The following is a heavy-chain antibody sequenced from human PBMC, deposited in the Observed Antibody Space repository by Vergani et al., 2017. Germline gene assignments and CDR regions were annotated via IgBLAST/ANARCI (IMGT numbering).Heavy chain of an antibody. CDR3: AKANPRNSGYDYLYYYHAMDV. V-gene: IGHV3-23*04. CDR2: ISGSGGST. D-gene: IGHD5-12*01. J-gene: IGHJ6*02. Sequence: VQLVESGGGVVQPGRSLRLSCAASGFTFNHYAMNWVRQAPGKGLEWVSGISGSGGSTYYAGSVKGRFTISRDSSKNTLYIQMNSLSAGDTAVYYCAKANPRNSGYDYLYYYHAMDVWGQGTTVTVSS. CDR1: GFTFNHYA.